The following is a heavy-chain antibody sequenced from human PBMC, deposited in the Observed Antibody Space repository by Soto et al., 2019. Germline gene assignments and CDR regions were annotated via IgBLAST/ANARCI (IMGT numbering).Heavy chain of an antibody. Sequence: SETLSLTCTVPGGSISSYYWSWIRQPPGKGLERIGYIYYSGSTNYNPSLKSRVTISVDTSKNQFSLKLSSVTAADTAVYYCARDAPYYYDSSGYYDYWGQGTLVTVSS. CDR3: ARDAPYYYDSSGYYDY. V-gene: IGHV4-59*01. CDR1: GGSISSYY. D-gene: IGHD3-22*01. CDR2: IYYSGST. J-gene: IGHJ4*02.